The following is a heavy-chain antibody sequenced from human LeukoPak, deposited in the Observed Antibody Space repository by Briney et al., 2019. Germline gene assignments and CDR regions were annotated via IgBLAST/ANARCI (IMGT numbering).Heavy chain of an antibody. CDR3: ARRAYYDSSGYPVDRYYYYYMDV. Sequence: QPGGSLRLSCAASGFTFSSYSMNWVRQAPGKGLEWVSYISSSSSTIYYADSVKGRFTISRDNAKNSLYLQMNSLRAEDTAVYYCARRAYYDSSGYPVDRYYYYYMDVWGKGTTVTVSS. CDR1: GFTFSSYS. D-gene: IGHD3-22*01. CDR2: ISSSSSTI. J-gene: IGHJ6*03. V-gene: IGHV3-48*01.